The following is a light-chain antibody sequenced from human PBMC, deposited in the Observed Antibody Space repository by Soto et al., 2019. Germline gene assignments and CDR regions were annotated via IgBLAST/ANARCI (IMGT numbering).Light chain of an antibody. Sequence: QSALTQPASVSGSPGQSITISCTGTSSDVGGYNYVSWYQHHPGKAPKLMIFDVSNRPSGVSSRFSGSKSGNTASLTISGLQPEDEADYYCSSYTTSNTRQIAFGTGTKVTV. CDR2: DVS. CDR1: SSDVGGYNY. J-gene: IGLJ1*01. V-gene: IGLV2-14*03. CDR3: SSYTTSNTRQIA.